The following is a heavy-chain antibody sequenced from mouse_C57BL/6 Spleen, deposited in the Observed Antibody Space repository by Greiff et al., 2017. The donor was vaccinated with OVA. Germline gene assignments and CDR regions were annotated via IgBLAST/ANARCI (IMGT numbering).Heavy chain of an antibody. CDR1: GYSFTDYN. CDR2: INPNNGGT. CDR3: ARSYYGSSPPFDY. V-gene: IGHV1-22*01. J-gene: IGHJ2*01. D-gene: IGHD1-1*01. Sequence: EVQLQQSGPELVKPGASVKMSCKASGYSFTDYNMHWVKQSHGKSLEWIGYINPNNGGTSYNQKFKGKATLTVNKSSSTAYMELRSLTSEDSAVYYCARSYYGSSPPFDYWGQGTTLTVSS.